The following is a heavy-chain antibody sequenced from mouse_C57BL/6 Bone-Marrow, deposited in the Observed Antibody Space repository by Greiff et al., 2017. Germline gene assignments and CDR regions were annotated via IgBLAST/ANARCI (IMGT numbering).Heavy chain of an antibody. V-gene: IGHV1-61*01. J-gene: IGHJ4*01. CDR1: GYTFTSYW. D-gene: IGHD1-1*01. CDR3: ARHHYGSSMDY. Sequence: QVQLQQPGAELVRPGSSVKLSCKASGYTFTSYWMDWVKQRPGQGLEWIGNIYPSDSATHYNQKFKDKATLTVDKSSSTAYMQLSSLTSEDSAVYYCARHHYGSSMDYWGQGTSVTVAS. CDR2: IYPSDSAT.